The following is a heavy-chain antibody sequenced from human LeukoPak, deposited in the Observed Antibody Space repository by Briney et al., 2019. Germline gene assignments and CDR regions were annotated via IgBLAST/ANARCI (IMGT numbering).Heavy chain of an antibody. CDR3: ARYPYCSGRRCTGFVS. CDR2: IYHSGNT. Sequence: AETLSLTCAVSGGSISSNHWWNWVRQPPGKGLGWIGEIYHSGNTNYYASLKSRVTISLDKSKNQFSLKLSSVSTADTAVYYCARYPYCSGRRCTGFVSWGQGALGSVSS. J-gene: IGHJ4*02. D-gene: IGHD2-15*01. V-gene: IGHV4/OR15-8*02. CDR1: GGSISSNHW.